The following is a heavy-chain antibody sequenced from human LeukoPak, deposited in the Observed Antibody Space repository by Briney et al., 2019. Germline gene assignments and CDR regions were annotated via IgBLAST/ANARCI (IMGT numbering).Heavy chain of an antibody. CDR1: GFTVSSNY. Sequence: GGSLRLSCAASGFTVSSNYMTWVRQAPGKGLEWASVIYSGGTTYYADSVKGRFTISRDNSKNTLYLQMNSLRAEDTAVYYCARVMDYGLYYFDYWGQGTLVTVSS. D-gene: IGHD4-17*01. V-gene: IGHV3-53*01. J-gene: IGHJ4*02. CDR3: ARVMDYGLYYFDY. CDR2: IYSGGTT.